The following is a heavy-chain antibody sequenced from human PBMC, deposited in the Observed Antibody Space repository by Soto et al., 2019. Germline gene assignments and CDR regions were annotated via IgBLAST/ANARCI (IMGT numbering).Heavy chain of an antibody. Sequence: QVQLVESGGGLVKPGGSLRLSCAASGFTFSDYYMSWIRQAPGKGLAWVSYISSSSSYTNYADSVKGRFTISRDNAKNSLYLQMNRLGAEDTAVYYCARVLSLYDSSGYYWGLVDYWGQGTLVTVSS. CDR2: ISSSSSYT. CDR1: GFTFSDYY. D-gene: IGHD3-22*01. CDR3: ARVLSLYDSSGYYWGLVDY. V-gene: IGHV3-11*06. J-gene: IGHJ4*02.